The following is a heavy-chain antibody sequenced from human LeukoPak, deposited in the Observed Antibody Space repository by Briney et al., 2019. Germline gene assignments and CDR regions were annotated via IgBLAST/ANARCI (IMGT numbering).Heavy chain of an antibody. CDR3: AELGITMIGGV. Sequence: GGSLRLSCAASGFTFSNAWMSWVPQAPGKGLEWVSYISSSGSTIYYADSVKGRFTISRDNAKNSLYLQMNSLRAEDTAVYYCAELGITMIGGVWGKGTTVTISS. J-gene: IGHJ6*04. D-gene: IGHD3-10*02. V-gene: IGHV3-11*04. CDR2: ISSSGSTI. CDR1: GFTFSNAW.